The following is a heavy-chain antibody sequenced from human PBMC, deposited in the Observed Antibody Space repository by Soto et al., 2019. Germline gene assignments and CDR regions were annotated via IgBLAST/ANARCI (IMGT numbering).Heavy chain of an antibody. D-gene: IGHD3-3*01. V-gene: IGHV3-30*18. Sequence: GGSLRLSCAASGFTFSSYGMHWVRQAPGKGLEWVAVISYDGSNKYYADSVKGRFTISRDNSKNTLYLQMNSLRAEDTAVYYCAKGTRNTIFGVVVDYYYGMDVWGQGTTVTVSS. CDR1: GFTFSSYG. CDR2: ISYDGSNK. J-gene: IGHJ6*02. CDR3: AKGTRNTIFGVVVDYYYGMDV.